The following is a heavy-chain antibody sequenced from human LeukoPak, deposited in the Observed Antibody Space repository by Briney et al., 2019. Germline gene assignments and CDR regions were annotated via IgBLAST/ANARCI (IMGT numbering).Heavy chain of an antibody. CDR2: IYYSGST. CDR3: ARGREEVDFDY. V-gene: IGHV4-59*01. CDR1: GGSISTYY. D-gene: IGHD2-15*01. Sequence: PSETLFLTCTVSGGSISTYYWSWIRQPPGKGLEWIGYIYYSGSTRNNPSLKSRVTVSLDTSMNQFYLKLTSVTAADTAVYYCARGREEVDFDYWGQGALVTVSS. J-gene: IGHJ4*02.